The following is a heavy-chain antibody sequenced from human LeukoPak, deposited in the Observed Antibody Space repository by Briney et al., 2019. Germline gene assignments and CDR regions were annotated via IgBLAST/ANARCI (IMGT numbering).Heavy chain of an antibody. CDR1: GFTFSSYG. V-gene: IGHV3-48*02. D-gene: IGHD4-17*01. CDR3: ARDKYGDYVFDY. J-gene: IGHJ4*02. CDR2: ISGNSDTI. Sequence: GGSLRLSCAASGFTFSSYGMNWVRQAPGKGLEWVTDISGNSDTINYADSVKGRFTISRDTAKNSLYLQMNSLRDEDTAVYYCARDKYGDYVFDYWGQGTLVTVAS.